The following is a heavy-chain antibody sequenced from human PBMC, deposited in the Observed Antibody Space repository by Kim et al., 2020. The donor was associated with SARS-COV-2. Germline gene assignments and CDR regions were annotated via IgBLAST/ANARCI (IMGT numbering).Heavy chain of an antibody. Sequence: GGSLRLSCAASGFAVSSNYMSWVRQAPGKGLEWVSVIYTSCTTFYVDSVRGRFTISRDSSKNILFLQMTNLRAEDTAVYHCARDRTPNYYGMDVWGQGTAVTVSS. CDR3: ARDRTPNYYGMDV. J-gene: IGHJ6*02. CDR1: GFAVSSNY. CDR2: IYTSCTT. V-gene: IGHV3-53*01.